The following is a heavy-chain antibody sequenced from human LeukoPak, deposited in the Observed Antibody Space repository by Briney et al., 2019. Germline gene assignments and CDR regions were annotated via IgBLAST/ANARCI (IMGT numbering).Heavy chain of an antibody. V-gene: IGHV3-11*01. D-gene: IGHD3-3*01. CDR1: GFTFSDYN. CDR3: ARGTPYDFWSGYPEGAFDI. CDR2: ISRSGSTK. J-gene: IGHJ3*02. Sequence: PGGSLRLSCAASGFTFSDYNMRWIRQAPGKGLEWVSSISRSGSTKYYADSVKGRFTISRDNAKNSLFLQMNSLRAEDTAVYYCARGTPYDFWSGYPEGAFDIWGQGTMVTVSS.